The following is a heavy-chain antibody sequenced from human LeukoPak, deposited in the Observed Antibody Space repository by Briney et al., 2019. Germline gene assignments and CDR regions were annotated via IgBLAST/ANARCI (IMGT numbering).Heavy chain of an antibody. V-gene: IGHV3-7*05. J-gene: IGHJ4*02. Sequence: PGGSLRLSCAASGFTFSSYWMSWVRQAPGTGLEWVAHIKEDGGDIHYVDSVKGRFTISGDNAQNSLYLQMNSLRAEDTAVYFCARDIGYHTFDYWGQGTLVTVSS. CDR1: GFTFSSYW. D-gene: IGHD5-12*01. CDR2: IKEDGGDI. CDR3: ARDIGYHTFDY.